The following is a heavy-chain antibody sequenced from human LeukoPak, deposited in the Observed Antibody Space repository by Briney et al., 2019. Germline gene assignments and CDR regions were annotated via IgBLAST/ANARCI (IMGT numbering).Heavy chain of an antibody. CDR3: AKDRSIAAAGIGY. CDR1: GFTFTNYW. V-gene: IGHV3-7*01. J-gene: IGHJ4*02. Sequence: GGSLRLSCAVSGFTFTNYWMSWVRQAPGKGLELVANIKQDRSEKYYVDSVKGRFTISRDNAKNSLYLQMNRLRAEETAVYYCAKDRSIAAAGIGYWGQGTLVTVSS. CDR2: IKQDRSEK. D-gene: IGHD6-13*01.